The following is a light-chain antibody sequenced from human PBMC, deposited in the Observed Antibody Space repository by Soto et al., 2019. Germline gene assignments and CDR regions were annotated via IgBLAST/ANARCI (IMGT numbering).Light chain of an antibody. CDR3: QQSYRLPLT. CDR2: SAS. Sequence: DIQMTQSPSSLSAFVGDGVTITCHSSQRISTFLNWYHQKPGKAPKLLIYSASYLQSGVPSNFSGSGSGTDFTLSIVTLQPEDFGTYFCQQSYRLPLTFGGGTKVDIK. J-gene: IGKJ4*01. CDR1: QRISTF. V-gene: IGKV1-39*01.